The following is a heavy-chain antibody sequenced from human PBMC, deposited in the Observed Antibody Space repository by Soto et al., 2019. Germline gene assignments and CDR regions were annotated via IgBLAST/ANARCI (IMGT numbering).Heavy chain of an antibody. CDR1: GYTFTTYY. V-gene: IGHV1-46*03. D-gene: IGHD6-6*01. Sequence: QVQLVQSGAEVKKPGASVMMSCEASGYTFTTYYMHWVRQAPGQGLEWMGMIDPSGGSASYAQKFQGIVTMTWDTSTSTVYMELSILRSDDTAVYYCVRRWGSSNPFGFWGQGTLVTVSS. J-gene: IGHJ4*02. CDR2: IDPSGGSA. CDR3: VRRWGSSNPFGF.